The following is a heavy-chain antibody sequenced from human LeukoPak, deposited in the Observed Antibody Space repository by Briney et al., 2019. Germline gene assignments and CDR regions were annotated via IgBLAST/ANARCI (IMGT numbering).Heavy chain of an antibody. J-gene: IGHJ4*02. D-gene: IGHD3-9*01. CDR1: GFTFSSYA. Sequence: VQPGGSLRLSCAASGFTFSSYAMSWVRQAPGKGLEWVSAISGSGGSTYYADSVKGRFTISRDNSMNTLYLQMNSLRAEDTAVYYCARDRGTRLPLGFDFDYWGQGTLVTVSS. CDR3: ARDRGTRLPLGFDFDY. CDR2: ISGSGGST. V-gene: IGHV3-23*01.